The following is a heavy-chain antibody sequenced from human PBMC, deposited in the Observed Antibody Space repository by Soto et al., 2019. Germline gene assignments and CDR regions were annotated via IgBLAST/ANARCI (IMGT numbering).Heavy chain of an antibody. V-gene: IGHV1-69*12. J-gene: IGHJ6*02. CDR3: ARVGGDYYDSSGYLVDGMDV. D-gene: IGHD3-22*01. CDR1: GGTFSSYA. CDR2: IIPIFGTA. Sequence: QVQLVQSGAEVKKPGSSVKVSCKASGGTFSSYAISWVRQAPGQGLEWMGGIIPIFGTANYAQKFQGRVTITADESTSQXYXALSSLRYEDTAVYYCARVGGDYYDSSGYLVDGMDVWGQGTTVTVSS.